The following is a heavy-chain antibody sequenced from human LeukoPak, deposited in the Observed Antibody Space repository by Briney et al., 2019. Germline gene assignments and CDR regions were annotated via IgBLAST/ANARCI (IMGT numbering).Heavy chain of an antibody. D-gene: IGHD3-3*01. CDR3: ARVVSRTATTIFGVVSQDPDAFDI. V-gene: IGHV4-59*12. Sequence: PSETLSLTCSVSGGSLSSYYWSWIRQPPGKGLEWIGYIYHSGSTYYNPSLKSRVTISVDRSKNQFSLKLSSVTAADTAVYYCARVVSRTATTIFGVVSQDPDAFDIWGQGTMVTVSS. CDR1: GGSLSSYY. CDR2: IYHSGST. J-gene: IGHJ3*02.